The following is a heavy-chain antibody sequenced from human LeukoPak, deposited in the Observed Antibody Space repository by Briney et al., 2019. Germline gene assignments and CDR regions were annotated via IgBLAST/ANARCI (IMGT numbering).Heavy chain of an antibody. Sequence: GGSLRLFCAASGFTFSSYSMNWVRQAPGKGLEWVSSISSSSSYIYYADSVKGRFTISRDNAKNSLYLQMNSLRAEDTAVYYCARDLFDILTGYLGDYWGQGTLVTVSS. CDR3: ARDLFDILTGYLGDY. V-gene: IGHV3-21*01. D-gene: IGHD3-9*01. J-gene: IGHJ4*02. CDR2: ISSSSSYI. CDR1: GFTFSSYS.